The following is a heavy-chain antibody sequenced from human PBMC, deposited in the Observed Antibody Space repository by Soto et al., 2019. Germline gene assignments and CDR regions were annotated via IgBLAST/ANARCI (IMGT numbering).Heavy chain of an antibody. V-gene: IGHV1-69*01. Sequence: QVQLVQSGAEVKKPGSSVKVSCKAPGGTFSSYAISWVRQAPGQGLEWMGGIIPIFATAKYAQKFQGRVTITADESTSTGYMELSSLRSEDTAVYYCARSQGGSSSLDIYYYYYYGMDVWDQGTTVTVSS. D-gene: IGHD2-15*01. J-gene: IGHJ6*02. CDR3: ARSQGGSSSLDIYYYYYYGMDV. CDR1: GGTFSSYA. CDR2: IIPIFATA.